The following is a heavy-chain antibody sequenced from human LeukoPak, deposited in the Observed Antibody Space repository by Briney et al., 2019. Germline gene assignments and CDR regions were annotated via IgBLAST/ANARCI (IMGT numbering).Heavy chain of an antibody. Sequence: MSSETLSLTCAVYGGSFSGYYWSWIRQPPGKGLEWIGYIYYSGSTNYNPSLKSRVTISVDTSKNQFSLKLSSVTAADTAVYYCARYYVPLAARNWFDPWGQGTLVTVSS. J-gene: IGHJ5*02. V-gene: IGHV4-59*08. CDR3: ARYYVPLAARNWFDP. CDR2: IYYSGST. CDR1: GGSFSGYY. D-gene: IGHD6-6*01.